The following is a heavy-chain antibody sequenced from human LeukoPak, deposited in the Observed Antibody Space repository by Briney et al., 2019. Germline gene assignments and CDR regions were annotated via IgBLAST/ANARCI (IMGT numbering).Heavy chain of an antibody. D-gene: IGHD2-15*01. Sequence: GGSLRLSCAASGFTFSSYSMNWVRQAPGKGLEWVSSISSSSSYIYYADSVKGRFTISRDNSKNTLYLQMNSLRAEDTAVYYCAKQVIVVVVAATPDYWGQGTLVTVSS. CDR2: ISSSSSYI. J-gene: IGHJ4*02. CDR1: GFTFSSYS. V-gene: IGHV3-21*04. CDR3: AKQVIVVVVAATPDY.